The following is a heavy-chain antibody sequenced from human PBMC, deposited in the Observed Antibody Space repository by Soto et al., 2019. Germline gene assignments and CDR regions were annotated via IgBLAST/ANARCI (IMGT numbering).Heavy chain of an antibody. D-gene: IGHD6-6*01. CDR1: GGTFSSYA. V-gene: IGHV1-69*13. CDR3: AREMRSSSSPFDP. Sequence: SVKVSCKASGGTFSSYAISWVRQAPGQGLEWMGGIIPIFGTANYAQKFQGRVTITADESTSTAYMELSSLRSEDTAVYYCAREMRSSSSPFDPWGQGTLVTVSS. CDR2: IIPIFGTA. J-gene: IGHJ5*02.